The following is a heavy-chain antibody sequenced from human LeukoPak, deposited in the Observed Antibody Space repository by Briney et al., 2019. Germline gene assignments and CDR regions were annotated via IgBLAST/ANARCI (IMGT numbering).Heavy chain of an antibody. Sequence: GGSLRLSCAASGFTFRSYEMNWVRQAPGKGLEWVSYISSSGTTIYYADPVKGRFTISRDNPKNTLYLQMNSLRAEDTAVYYCARDPRGPTGYDSSGRDTFDYWGRGTLVTVSS. J-gene: IGHJ4*02. V-gene: IGHV3-48*03. CDR3: ARDPRGPTGYDSSGRDTFDY. CDR1: GFTFRSYE. D-gene: IGHD3-22*01. CDR2: ISSSGTTI.